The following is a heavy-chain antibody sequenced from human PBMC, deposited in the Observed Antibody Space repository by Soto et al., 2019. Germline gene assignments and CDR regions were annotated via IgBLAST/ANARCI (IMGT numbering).Heavy chain of an antibody. J-gene: IGHJ4*02. CDR3: ARHGYSSSWALDY. V-gene: IGHV4-39*01. CDR1: GGSISSSSYY. CDR2: IYYSGST. Sequence: PSETLSLTCTVSGGSISSSSYYWGWIRQPPGKGLEWIGSIYYSGSTYYNPSLKSRVTISVDTSKNQFSLKLSSVTAADTAVYYCARHGYSSSWALDYWGQGTLVTVSS. D-gene: IGHD6-13*01.